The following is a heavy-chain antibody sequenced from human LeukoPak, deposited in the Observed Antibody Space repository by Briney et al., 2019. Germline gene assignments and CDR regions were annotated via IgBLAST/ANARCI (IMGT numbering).Heavy chain of an antibody. CDR3: ARLRYSSGVFDY. CDR1: GGSISSSSYY. Sequence: SETLSLTCTVSGGSISSSSYYWGWIRQPPGKGLEWIGSIYYSGSTYYNPSLKSRVTISVDTSKNQFSLKLSSVTAADTAVYYCARLRYSSGVFDYWGQGTLVTVSS. V-gene: IGHV4-39*01. CDR2: IYYSGST. D-gene: IGHD6-19*01. J-gene: IGHJ4*02.